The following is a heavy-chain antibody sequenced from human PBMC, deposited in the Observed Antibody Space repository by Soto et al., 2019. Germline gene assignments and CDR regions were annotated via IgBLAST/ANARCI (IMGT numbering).Heavy chain of an antibody. CDR3: ARRAETNGWNGFGDDKYYFDL. J-gene: IGHJ4*02. D-gene: IGHD1-1*01. V-gene: IGHV1-8*01. Sequence: QVQLVQSGAEVRKPGASVKVSCEASGYTFTSYDIYWVRQATGQGLEWMGWMNPNTGNSGYAQKFQGRVTMTSDTSISTAHMELSSLRSEDTAVYYCARRAETNGWNGFGDDKYYFDLWGQGTLVTVSS. CDR2: MNPNTGNS. CDR1: GYTFTSYD.